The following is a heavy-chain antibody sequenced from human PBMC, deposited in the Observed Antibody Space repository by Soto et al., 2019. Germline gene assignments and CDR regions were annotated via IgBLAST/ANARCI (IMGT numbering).Heavy chain of an antibody. D-gene: IGHD3-16*01. CDR1: GGSISSYY. V-gene: IGHV4-59*01. J-gene: IGHJ3*02. CDR3: ARDAGGRGNGAFDI. CDR2: IYYSGST. Sequence: LSLTCTVSGGSISSYYWSWMRQPPGKGLEWIGYIYYSGSTNSNPSLKSRVTISEDTSKNQLSLKLSSVTAADTAVYYCARDAGGRGNGAFDIWGQGTMVTVSS.